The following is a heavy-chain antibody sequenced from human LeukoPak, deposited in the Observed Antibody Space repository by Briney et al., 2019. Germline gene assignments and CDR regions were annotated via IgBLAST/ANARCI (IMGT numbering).Heavy chain of an antibody. J-gene: IGHJ5*02. CDR1: GGSISSGDYY. CDR2: IYYSGST. V-gene: IGHV4-30-4*01. Sequence: SETLSLTCTVSGGSISSGDYYWSWIRQPPGKGLEWIGYIYYSGSTYYNPSLKSRVTISVDTSKNQFSLKLSSVTAADTAVYYCASVYSSSRGPSYWFDPWGQGTLVTVSS. D-gene: IGHD6-13*01. CDR3: ASVYSSSRGPSYWFDP.